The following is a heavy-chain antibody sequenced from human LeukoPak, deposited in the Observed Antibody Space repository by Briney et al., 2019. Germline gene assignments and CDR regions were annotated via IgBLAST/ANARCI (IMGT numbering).Heavy chain of an antibody. CDR1: GYTFTSYG. CDR3: ARGGLGRYYDSSGYYSQPYMS. V-gene: IGHV1-18*01. J-gene: IGHJ4*02. D-gene: IGHD3-22*01. CDR2: ISAYNGNT. Sequence: ASVKVPCKASGYTFTSYGISWVRQAPGQGLEWMGWISAYNGNTNYAQKLQGRVTMTTDTSTSTAYMELRSLRSDDTAVYCCARGGLGRYYDSSGYYSQPYMSWGQGTLVTVSS.